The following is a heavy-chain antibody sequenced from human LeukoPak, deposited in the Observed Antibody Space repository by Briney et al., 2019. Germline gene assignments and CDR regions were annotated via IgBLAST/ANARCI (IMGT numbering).Heavy chain of an antibody. CDR3: AKDPPRYSGKGVDY. CDR1: RFTFSSYG. CDR2: IRYDGSNK. Sequence: GGSLRLSCAASRFTFSSYGMHWVRQAPGKGLEWVAFIRYDGSNKYYADSVKGRFTISRDNSKNTLYLQMNSLRAEDTAVYYCAKDPPRYSGKGVDYWGQGTLVTVSS. D-gene: IGHD1-26*01. V-gene: IGHV3-30*02. J-gene: IGHJ4*02.